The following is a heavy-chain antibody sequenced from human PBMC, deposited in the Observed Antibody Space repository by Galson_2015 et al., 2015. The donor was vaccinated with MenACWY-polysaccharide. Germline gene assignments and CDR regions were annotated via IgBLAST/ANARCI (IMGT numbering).Heavy chain of an antibody. CDR3: AKGQGPIAVAGTDY. Sequence: SLRLSCAASGFTFDDYAMHWVRQAPGKGLEWVSGISWNSGSIGYADSVKGRFTISRDNAKNSLYLQMNSLRAEDTALYYCAKGQGPIAVAGTDYWGQGTLVTVSS. V-gene: IGHV3-9*01. D-gene: IGHD6-19*01. J-gene: IGHJ4*02. CDR1: GFTFDDYA. CDR2: ISWNSGSI.